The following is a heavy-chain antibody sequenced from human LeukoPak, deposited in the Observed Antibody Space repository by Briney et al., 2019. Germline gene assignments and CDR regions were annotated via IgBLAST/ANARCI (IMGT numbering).Heavy chain of an antibody. CDR2: ISYDGSNK. J-gene: IGHJ3*02. V-gene: IGHV3-30*18. CDR1: GFSISSYA. CDR3: AKFFTGEYVRAFDI. D-gene: IGHD3-10*02. Sequence: GGSLRLSCAASGFSISSYAMHWVRQAPGKGLEWVALISYDGSNKYYADSVRGRFTISRDNSKNTLYLQMNSLRAEDTAVYYCAKFFTGEYVRAFDIWGQGTMVTVSS.